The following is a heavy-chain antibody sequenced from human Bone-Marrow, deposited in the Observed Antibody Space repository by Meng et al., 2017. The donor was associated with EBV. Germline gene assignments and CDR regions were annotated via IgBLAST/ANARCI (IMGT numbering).Heavy chain of an antibody. V-gene: IGHV1-69*01. Sequence: QVQGVQSGAAVKKPGSAVKVVCRNSGGTFRSDAVSWVRQAPGQGLEWMGGLIPMSDAPHYAQKFQGRVTITADESTSTHYMDLSGLRSDDTALYYCASESGRGFTPDYWGQGTLVTVSS. J-gene: IGHJ4*02. CDR1: GGTFRSDA. CDR2: LIPMSDAP. D-gene: IGHD3-10*01. CDR3: ASESGRGFTPDY.